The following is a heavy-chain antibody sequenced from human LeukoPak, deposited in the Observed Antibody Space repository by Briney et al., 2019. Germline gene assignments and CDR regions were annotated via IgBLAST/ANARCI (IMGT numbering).Heavy chain of an antibody. J-gene: IGHJ5*02. Sequence: PSETLSLTCTVSGGSISSGSYYWSWIRQPAGNGLEWIGRIYTSGSTNYNPSLKSRVTISVDTSKNQFSLKLSSVTAADTAVYYCAREGEYIVVVPAANWFDPWGQGTLVTVSS. V-gene: IGHV4-61*02. CDR3: AREGEYIVVVPAANWFDP. CDR1: GGSISSGSYY. D-gene: IGHD2-2*01. CDR2: IYTSGST.